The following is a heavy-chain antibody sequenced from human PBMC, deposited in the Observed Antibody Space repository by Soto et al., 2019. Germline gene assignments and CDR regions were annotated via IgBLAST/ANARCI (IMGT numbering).Heavy chain of an antibody. CDR1: GFTFSSYG. D-gene: IGHD3-10*01. Sequence: VRLSCAASGFTFSSYGMHWVRQAPGKGLEWVAVIWYDGSNKYYADSVKGRFTISRDNSKNTLYLQMNSLRAEDTAVYYCARDNIVLWFGSPDYWGQGTLVTVSS. CDR2: IWYDGSNK. V-gene: IGHV3-33*01. J-gene: IGHJ4*02. CDR3: ARDNIVLWFGSPDY.